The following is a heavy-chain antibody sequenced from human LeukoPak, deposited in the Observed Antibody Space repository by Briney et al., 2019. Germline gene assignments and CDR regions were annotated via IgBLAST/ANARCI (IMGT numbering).Heavy chain of an antibody. CDR2: ISAYNGNK. CDR3: ARDAEITIFGVVITRYYYYGMDV. J-gene: IGHJ6*02. V-gene: IGHV1-18*01. Sequence: VASVKVSCKASGYTFASYGISWVRQAPGQGLEWMGWISAYNGNKNYAQKLQGRVTMTTDTSTSTAYMELRSLRSDDTAVYYCARDAEITIFGVVITRYYYYGMDVWGQGTTVTVSS. CDR1: GYTFASYG. D-gene: IGHD3-3*01.